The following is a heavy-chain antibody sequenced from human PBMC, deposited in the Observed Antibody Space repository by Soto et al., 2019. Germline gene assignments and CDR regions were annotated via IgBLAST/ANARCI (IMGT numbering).Heavy chain of an antibody. D-gene: IGHD1-1*01. Sequence: PGGSLRLSCAASGFTFLSFGMAWVRQAPGEGLEWVSAISGSGVDTYYADSVKGRFTISRDNSKNTVFLQMNGLRAEDSSVYYCAKFLGFSHRTTFNSWGQGTPVTVSS. CDR3: AKFLGFSHRTTFNS. CDR1: GFTFLSFG. CDR2: ISGSGVDT. J-gene: IGHJ4*02. V-gene: IGHV3-23*01.